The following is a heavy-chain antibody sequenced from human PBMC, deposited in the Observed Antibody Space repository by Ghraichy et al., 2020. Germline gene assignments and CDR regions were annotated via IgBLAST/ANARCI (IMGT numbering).Heavy chain of an antibody. CDR2: INHSGST. D-gene: IGHD3-16*01. CDR3: ARGSQIWGRSYFDP. J-gene: IGHJ5*02. CDR1: GGSISSYY. V-gene: IGHV4-59*01. Sequence: SETLSLTCTVSGGSISSYYWSWIRQPPGKGLEWIAYINHSGSTNYNPSLKSRVTMSVDTSKNQFSLKLNSVTAADTAVYYCARGSQIWGRSYFDPWGQGTLVTVSS.